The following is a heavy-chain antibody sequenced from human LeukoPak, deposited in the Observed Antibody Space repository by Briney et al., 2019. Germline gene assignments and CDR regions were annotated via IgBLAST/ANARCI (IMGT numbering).Heavy chain of an antibody. CDR2: IYYSGST. V-gene: IGHV4-39*07. J-gene: IGHJ5*02. CDR3: AREIAVAGIPWFDP. CDR1: GGSISSSSYY. Sequence: SETLPLTCTVSGGSISSSSYYWGWIRQPPGKGLEWIGSIYYSGSTYYNPSLKSRVTISVDTSKNQFSLKLSSVTAADTAVYYCAREIAVAGIPWFDPWGQGTLVTVSS. D-gene: IGHD6-19*01.